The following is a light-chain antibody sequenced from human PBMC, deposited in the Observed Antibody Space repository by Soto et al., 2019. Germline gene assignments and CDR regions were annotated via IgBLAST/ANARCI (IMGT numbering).Light chain of an antibody. CDR3: CLYVGGRTYL. J-gene: IGLJ1*01. Sequence: ALTQPASVSGSPGQSITISCTGTVGLVSWYQQHPGKVPKLIIYDDTKRPSGVSSRFSGSKSGNTASLTISGLQTEDEADYYCCLYVGGRTYLFGTGTKVTVL. V-gene: IGLV2-23*01. CDR2: DDT. CDR1: VGL.